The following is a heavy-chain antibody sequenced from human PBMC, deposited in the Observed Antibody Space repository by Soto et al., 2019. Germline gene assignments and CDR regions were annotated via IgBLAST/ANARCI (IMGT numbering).Heavy chain of an antibody. CDR3: ARAELERPPDY. V-gene: IGHV1-69*02. CDR1: GGTFSSYT. Sequence: QVQLVQSGAEVKKPGSSVKVSCKASGGTFSSYTISWVRQAPGQGLEWMGRIIPILGIANYAQKFQGRVTLTADKSTSTAYMELSSLRSEDTAVYYCARAELERPPDYWGQGTLVTVSS. D-gene: IGHD1-1*01. CDR2: IIPILGIA. J-gene: IGHJ4*02.